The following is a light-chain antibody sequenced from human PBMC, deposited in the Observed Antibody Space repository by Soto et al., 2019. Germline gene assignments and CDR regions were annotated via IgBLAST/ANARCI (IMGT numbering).Light chain of an antibody. CDR3: NSYSSSGTLYV. CDR1: SSDVGDYDY. Sequence: QSALTQPASVSGSPGQSITISCTGSSSDVGDYDYVAWYQQHPDKAPKLMIFDVSSRPSGVSNRFSGSKSGSTASLTISGLQAEDEADYFCNSYSSSGTLYVFGTGTKVTVL. J-gene: IGLJ1*01. CDR2: DVS. V-gene: IGLV2-14*03.